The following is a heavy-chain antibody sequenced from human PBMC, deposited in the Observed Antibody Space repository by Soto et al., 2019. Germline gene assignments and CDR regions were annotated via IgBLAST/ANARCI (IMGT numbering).Heavy chain of an antibody. CDR2: IIPISDTT. CDR3: ARSQGSSTSLEIYYYYYYSMDV. CDR1: GGTFSSYA. V-gene: IGHV1-69*01. J-gene: IGHJ6*02. D-gene: IGHD2-2*01. Sequence: QVQLVQSGAEVKKPGSSVKVSCKASGGTFSSYAISWVRQAPGQGLEWMGGIIPISDTTNYAQKFQGRVTITADESTSTAYMELSSLRSEDTAVYYYARSQGSSTSLEIYYYYYYSMDVWGQGTTVTVSS.